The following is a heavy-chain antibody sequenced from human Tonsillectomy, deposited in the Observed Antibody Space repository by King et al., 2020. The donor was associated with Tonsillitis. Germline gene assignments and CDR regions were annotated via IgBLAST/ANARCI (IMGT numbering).Heavy chain of an antibody. CDR1: GFSISIYS. D-gene: IGHD3-10*01. Sequence: EVQLVESGGGLVQPGGSLRLSCAASGFSISIYSMTWVRQAPGKGLEWVSSISRGSTYRFYSDSVKGRFIISRDNAKNSLFLQMNSLRAEDTAVFHCARIGFWEHRDGMDVWGQGTTVTVSS. V-gene: IGHV3-21*06. CDR3: ARIGFWEHRDGMDV. J-gene: IGHJ6*02. CDR2: ISRGSTYR.